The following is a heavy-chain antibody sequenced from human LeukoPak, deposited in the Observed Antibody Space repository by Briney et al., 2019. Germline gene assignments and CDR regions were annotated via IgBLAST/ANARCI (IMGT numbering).Heavy chain of an antibody. Sequence: GGSLRLSCTASGFTFGDYAMSWVRQAPGKGLEWVGRIKSKTDGGTTDYAAPVKGRFTISRDDSKNTLYLQMNSLKTEDTAVYYCTTEGTYYDFWSGLRASDYWGQGTLVTVSS. CDR2: IKSKTDGGTT. D-gene: IGHD3-3*01. CDR3: TTEGTYYDFWSGLRASDY. V-gene: IGHV3-15*01. J-gene: IGHJ4*02. CDR1: GFTFGDYA.